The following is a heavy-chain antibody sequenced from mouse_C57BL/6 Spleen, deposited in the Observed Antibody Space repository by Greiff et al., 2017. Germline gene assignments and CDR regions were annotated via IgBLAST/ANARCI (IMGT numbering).Heavy chain of an antibody. CDR2: ISSGGSYT. Sequence: EVNVVESGGDLVKPGGSLKLSCAASGFTFSSYGMSWVRQTPDKRLEWVATISSGGSYTYYPDSVKGRFTISRDNAKNTLYLQMSSLKSEDTAMYYCARRSSGTGYFDYWGQGTTRTVSS. CDR1: GFTFSSYG. V-gene: IGHV5-6*02. D-gene: IGHD4-1*01. J-gene: IGHJ2*01. CDR3: ARRSSGTGYFDY.